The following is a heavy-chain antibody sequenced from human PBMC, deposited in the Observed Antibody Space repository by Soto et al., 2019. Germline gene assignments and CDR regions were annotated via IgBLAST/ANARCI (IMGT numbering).Heavy chain of an antibody. D-gene: IGHD6-13*01. CDR2: IKQDGSEE. V-gene: IGHV3-7*01. CDR3: ARIAASGRGWDV. J-gene: IGHJ6*02. Sequence: EVQLVESGGGLVQPGGSLRLSCVDSGFTFSSYWMSWVRQATVKGLEWVGNIKQDGSEENYVDSVKGRFTISRDNAKNSMYLQMNSLRGEDTAVYYCARIAASGRGWDVWGQGTTVVVSS. CDR1: GFTFSSYW.